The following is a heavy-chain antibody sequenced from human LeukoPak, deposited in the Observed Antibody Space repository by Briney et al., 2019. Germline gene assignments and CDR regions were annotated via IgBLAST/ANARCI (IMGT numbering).Heavy chain of an antibody. V-gene: IGHV4-34*01. CDR3: ARGRDGFNSLPFDY. Sequence: SETLSLTCAVYGGSFSGYYWNWIRQPPGKGLEWIGEINQSGSTNHNPSLKSRVTISVDTSKNQFSLKLTSVTAADTAVYYCARGRDGFNSLPFDYWGQGTLVTVSS. CDR2: INQSGST. CDR1: GGSFSGYY. J-gene: IGHJ4*02. D-gene: IGHD5-24*01.